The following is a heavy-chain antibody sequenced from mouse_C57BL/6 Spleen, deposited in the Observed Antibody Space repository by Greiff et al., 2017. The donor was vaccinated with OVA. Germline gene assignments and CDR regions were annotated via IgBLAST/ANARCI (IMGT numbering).Heavy chain of an antibody. CDR3: ARFYYGSSRAWFAY. J-gene: IGHJ3*01. D-gene: IGHD1-1*01. CDR1: GYTFTSYW. Sequence: VQLQQPGAELVKPGASVKMSCKASGYTFTSYWITWVKQRPGQGLEWIGDIYPGSGSTNYNEKFKSKATLTVDTAYSTAYMQLSSLTSEDSAVYYCARFYYGSSRAWFAYWGQGTLVTVSA. CDR2: IYPGSGST. V-gene: IGHV1-55*01.